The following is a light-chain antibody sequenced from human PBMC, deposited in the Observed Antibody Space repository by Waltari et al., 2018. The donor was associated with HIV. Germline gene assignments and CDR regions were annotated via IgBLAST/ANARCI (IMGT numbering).Light chain of an antibody. CDR1: TSEFATNS. Sequence: QSVLTHPPSLSAAPGQKVTISCSGATSEFATNSVSGSQQFPGTAPKLLIYEDNKRLAGIPDRFSGSKFGTSATLVIAELQTGDEADYFCGTWDAGLSVAVFGGGTKLTV. V-gene: IGLV1-51*02. CDR2: EDN. J-gene: IGLJ3*02. CDR3: GTWDAGLSVAV.